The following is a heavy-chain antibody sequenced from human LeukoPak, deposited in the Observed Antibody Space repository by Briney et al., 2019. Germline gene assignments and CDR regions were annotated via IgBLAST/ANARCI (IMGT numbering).Heavy chain of an antibody. CDR2: IYWDDDK. V-gene: IGHV2-5*02. J-gene: IGHJ4*02. D-gene: IGHD4-23*01. Sequence: SGPTLVNPTQTLTLTCTFSGFSLSTSGVGVGWIRQPPGKPLEWLALIYWDDDKRYSPSLKTRLTNTKDTSKNQVVLTMTNMDPVDTATYYRAHRSADYGGNSGYYFDYWGQGTLVTVSS. CDR3: AHRSADYGGNSGYYFDY. CDR1: GFSLSTSGVG.